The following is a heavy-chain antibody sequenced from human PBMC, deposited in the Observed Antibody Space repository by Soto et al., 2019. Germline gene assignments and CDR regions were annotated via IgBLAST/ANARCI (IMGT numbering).Heavy chain of an antibody. J-gene: IGHJ4*02. D-gene: IGHD6-13*01. CDR3: AKDKSSSWTFDY. CDR2: ISHDGSDK. CDR1: GFTFSSYG. Sequence: QVQLVESGGGVVQPGRSLRLSCAASGFTFSSYGMHWVRLAPGKGLEWVAVISHDGSDKYYADSVKGRFTVSRDNSKNTLYLQMNSLRAEDTAVYYCAKDKSSSWTFDYWGQGTLVTVSS. V-gene: IGHV3-30*18.